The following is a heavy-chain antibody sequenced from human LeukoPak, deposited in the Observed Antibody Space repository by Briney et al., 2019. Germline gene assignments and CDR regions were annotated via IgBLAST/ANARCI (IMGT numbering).Heavy chain of an antibody. D-gene: IGHD4-17*01. CDR3: ARMTTGHDF. V-gene: IGHV4-34*01. Sequence: PSETLSLTCAVSGTSFSSYYWSWIRQPPGKGLEWIGEVNHSGYTNDNPSLKSRVTISVDTSKNQFSLRPRSVTAADTGVYFCARMTTGHDFWGQGTLVTVSS. CDR1: GTSFSSYY. J-gene: IGHJ4*02. CDR2: VNHSGYT.